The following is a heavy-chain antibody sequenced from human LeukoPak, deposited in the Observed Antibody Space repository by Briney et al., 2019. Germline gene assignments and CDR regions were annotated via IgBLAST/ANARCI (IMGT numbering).Heavy chain of an antibody. J-gene: IGHJ4*02. D-gene: IGHD3-9*01. CDR1: GFTFSSYA. V-gene: IGHV3-30*04. Sequence: GGSLRLSCAASGFTFSSYAMHWVRQAPGKGLEWWAVISYDGSNKYYADSVKGRFTISRDNSKNTLYLKMNSQRAEDTAVYYCARAQTRYYDILTGSSFDYWGQGTLVTVSS. CDR3: ARAQTRYYDILTGSSFDY. CDR2: ISYDGSNK.